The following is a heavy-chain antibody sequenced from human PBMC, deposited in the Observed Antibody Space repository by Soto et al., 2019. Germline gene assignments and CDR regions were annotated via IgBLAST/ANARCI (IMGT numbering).Heavy chain of an antibody. J-gene: IGHJ6*02. V-gene: IGHV3-30-3*01. CDR1: GFTFSSYA. Sequence: GGSLRLSCAASGFTFSSYAMHWVRQAPGKGLEWVAVISYDGSNKYYADSVKGRFTISRDNSKNTLYLQMNSLRAEDTAVYDCARDFPYSEDLSLAVAGTDYYYYYGMDVWGQGTTVTVSS. CDR3: ARDFPYSEDLSLAVAGTDYYYYYGMDV. D-gene: IGHD6-19*01. CDR2: ISYDGSNK.